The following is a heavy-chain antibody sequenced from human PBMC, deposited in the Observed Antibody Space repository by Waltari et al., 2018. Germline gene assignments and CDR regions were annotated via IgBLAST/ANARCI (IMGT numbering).Heavy chain of an antibody. J-gene: IGHJ6*02. CDR1: GFPFDDYA. Sequence: EVQLVESGGVVVQPGGSLRLSCAASGFPFDDYAMPWVRPAPGKGLEVVSLISWDGGSTYYADSVKGRFTISRDNSKNSLYLQMNSLRAEDTALYYCAKSRGDGYYYGMDVWGQGTTVTVSS. V-gene: IGHV3-43D*03. CDR2: ISWDGGST. D-gene: IGHD3-10*01. CDR3: AKSRGDGYYYGMDV.